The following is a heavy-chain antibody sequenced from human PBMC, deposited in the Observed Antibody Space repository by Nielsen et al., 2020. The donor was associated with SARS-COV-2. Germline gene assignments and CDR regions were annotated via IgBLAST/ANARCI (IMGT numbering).Heavy chain of an antibody. D-gene: IGHD3-10*01. J-gene: IGHJ3*02. CDR1: GFTFSSSG. V-gene: IGHV3-33*06. CDR3: AKDDVVRGDAYDI. CDR2: IWYDGSNK. Sequence: GESLKTSCAASGFTFSSSGMHWVRQAPGKGLEWVAVIWYDGSNKYYADSVKGRFTISRDNSKNTLYLQMNSLRAEDTAVYYCAKDDVVRGDAYDIWGQGTVVTVSS.